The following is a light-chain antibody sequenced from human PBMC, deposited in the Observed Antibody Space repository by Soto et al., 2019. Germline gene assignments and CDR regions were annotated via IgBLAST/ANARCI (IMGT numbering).Light chain of an antibody. Sequence: PGERATLSCRASQSVINNYLAWYQQKPGQAPRLLISGASNRATGIPDRFSGSGSGTDFTLAISRLEPEDFAVYYCQQYGTSPFTFGPGTKVDLK. CDR2: GAS. J-gene: IGKJ3*01. V-gene: IGKV3-20*01. CDR1: QSVINNY. CDR3: QQYGTSPFT.